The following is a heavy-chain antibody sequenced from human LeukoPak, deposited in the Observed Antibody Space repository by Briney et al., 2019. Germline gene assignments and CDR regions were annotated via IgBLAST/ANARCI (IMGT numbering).Heavy chain of an antibody. CDR2: IKQDGSEK. CDR3: GRARGAAAALEVDY. D-gene: IGHD6-13*01. J-gene: IGHJ4*02. CDR1: GFTFSSYW. Sequence: PGGSLRLSCAASGFTFSSYWMTWVRQAPGKGLEWVANIKQDGSEKYCVDSVKGRFTISRDNAKNSLYLQMNSLRAEDTAVYYCGRARGAAAALEVDYWGQGTLVTVSS. V-gene: IGHV3-7*03.